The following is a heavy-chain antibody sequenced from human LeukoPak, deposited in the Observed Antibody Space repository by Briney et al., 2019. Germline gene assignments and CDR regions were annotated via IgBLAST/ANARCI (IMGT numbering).Heavy chain of an antibody. CDR3: AKYSPYYYDSSGSSFDY. CDR2: ISGSGGST. J-gene: IGHJ4*02. CDR1: GFTFSSYA. D-gene: IGHD3-22*01. V-gene: IGHV3-23*01. Sequence: PGGSLRLSCAASGFTFSSYARSWVRQAPGKGLEWVSAISGSGGSTYYADSVKGRFTISRDNSKNTLYLQMNSLRAEDTAVYYCAKYSPYYYDSSGSSFDYWGQGTLVTVSS.